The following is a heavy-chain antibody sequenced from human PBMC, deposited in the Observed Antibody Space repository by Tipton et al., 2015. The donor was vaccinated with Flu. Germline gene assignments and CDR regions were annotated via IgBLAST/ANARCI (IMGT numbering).Heavy chain of an antibody. CDR3: AKISSYGIDY. CDR2: IRNDGSNK. Sequence: SLRLSCAASGFTFDDYTMHWVRQTPGKGLEWVAFIRNDGSNKYHADSVKGRFTISRDNSQNTLYLQMNSLRAEDTAVYYCAKISSYGIDYWGQGALVTVSS. J-gene: IGHJ4*02. D-gene: IGHD5-18*01. CDR1: GFTFDDYT. V-gene: IGHV3-30*02.